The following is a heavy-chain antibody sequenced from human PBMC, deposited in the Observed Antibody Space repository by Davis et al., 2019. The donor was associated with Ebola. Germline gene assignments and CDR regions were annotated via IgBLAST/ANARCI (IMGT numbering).Heavy chain of an antibody. V-gene: IGHV4-59*11. CDR1: GGSISSPF. CDR2: IHSSGNT. CDR3: ARGRHLSVSPFAY. J-gene: IGHJ4*02. D-gene: IGHD5/OR15-5a*01. Sequence: PSETLSLTCLVSGGSISSPFWTWIRQSPGKGLEWIGYIHSSGNTNYNPSFKSRVTVSLDASKSQSSLKLSSVTAADTAVYYCARGRHLSVSPFAYWGQGILATVSP.